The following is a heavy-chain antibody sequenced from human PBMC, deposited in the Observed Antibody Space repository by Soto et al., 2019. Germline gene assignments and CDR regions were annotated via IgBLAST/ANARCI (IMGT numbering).Heavy chain of an antibody. CDR1: GGSFSGYY. Sequence: LSLTCAVYGGSFSGYYWSWIRQPPGKGLEWIGEINHSGSTNYNPSLKSRVTISVDTSKNQFSLKLSSVTAAETAVYYCARLRFYYGMDVWGQGTTVTVS. D-gene: IGHD5-12*01. J-gene: IGHJ6*02. CDR2: INHSGST. CDR3: ARLRFYYGMDV. V-gene: IGHV4-34*01.